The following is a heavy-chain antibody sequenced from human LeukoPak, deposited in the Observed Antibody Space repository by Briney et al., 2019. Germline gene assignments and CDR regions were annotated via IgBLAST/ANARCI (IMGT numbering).Heavy chain of an antibody. Sequence: GGSLRLSCTAAGLTFSTSGFNWVRQAPGKGLEWVASIGPTGSDRYHADSIKGRFTISRDNANNFLYLQMNSLRAEDTAVYYCATETNGRHYDYWGQGTLLTVSS. V-gene: IGHV3-21*06. CDR2: IGPTGSDR. D-gene: IGHD1-14*01. CDR3: ATETNGRHYDY. CDR1: GLTFSTSG. J-gene: IGHJ4*02.